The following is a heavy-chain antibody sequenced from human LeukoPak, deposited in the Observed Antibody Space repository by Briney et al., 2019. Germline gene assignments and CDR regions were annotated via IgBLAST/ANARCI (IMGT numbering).Heavy chain of an antibody. D-gene: IGHD5-24*01. CDR3: ARDLGGGDGYNLHFDY. CDR2: INPSGGST. V-gene: IGHV1-46*01. CDR1: GYTFTSNY. J-gene: IGHJ4*02. Sequence: ASVKVSCKASGYTFTSNYMHWVRQAPGQGLEWMGIINPSGGSTTYAQKFQGRVIMTRATSTSTVYMELSSLRSEDTAVYYCARDLGGGDGYNLHFDYWGQGTLVTVSS.